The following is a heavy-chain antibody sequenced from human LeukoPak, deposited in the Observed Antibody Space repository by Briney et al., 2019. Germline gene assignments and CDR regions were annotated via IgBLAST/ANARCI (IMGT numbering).Heavy chain of an antibody. D-gene: IGHD3-22*01. J-gene: IGHJ6*02. CDR3: ARGAPYYYDSSGYYAGYYYYYGMDV. Sequence: ASVKVSCKASGGTFSSYAISWVRQAPGQGLEWMGIINPSGGSTSYAQKFQGRVTMTRDTSTSTVYMELSSLRSEDTAVYYCARGAPYYYDSSGYYAGYYYYYGMDVWGQGTTVTVSS. CDR2: INPSGGST. CDR1: GGTFSSYA. V-gene: IGHV1-46*01.